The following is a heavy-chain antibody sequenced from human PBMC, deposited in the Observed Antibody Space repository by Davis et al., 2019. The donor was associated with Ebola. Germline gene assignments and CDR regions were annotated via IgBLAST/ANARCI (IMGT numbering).Heavy chain of an antibody. V-gene: IGHV3-30-3*01. CDR3: ARVSSVGRNNHAFDI. D-gene: IGHD1-14*01. J-gene: IGHJ3*02. Sequence: PGGSLRLSCAASGFTFSSYAMHWVRQAPGKGLEWVAVISYDGSNKYYADSVKGRFTISRDNSKNTLYLQMNSLRAEDTAVYYCARVSSVGRNNHAFDIWGQGTMVTVSS. CDR1: GFTFSSYA. CDR2: ISYDGSNK.